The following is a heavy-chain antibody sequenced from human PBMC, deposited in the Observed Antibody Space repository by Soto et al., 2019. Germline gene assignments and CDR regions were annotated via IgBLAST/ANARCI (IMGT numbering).Heavy chain of an antibody. CDR3: ARAGLDYYDSSGYSFDY. CDR2: IIPIFGTA. V-gene: IGHV1-69*13. Sequence: SVKVSCKASGGTFSSYAMSWVRQAPGQGLEWMGGIIPIFGTANYAQKFQGRVTITADESTSTAYMELSSLRSEDTAVYYCARAGLDYYDSSGYSFDYWGQGTLVTAPQ. J-gene: IGHJ4*02. D-gene: IGHD3-22*01. CDR1: GGTFSSYA.